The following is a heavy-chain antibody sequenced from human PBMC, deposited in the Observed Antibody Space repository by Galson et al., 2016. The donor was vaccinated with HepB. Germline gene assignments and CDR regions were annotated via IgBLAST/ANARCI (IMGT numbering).Heavy chain of an antibody. D-gene: IGHD4-11*01. CDR3: ARIFPYTNYVGSFDY. J-gene: IGHJ4*02. Sequence: SETLSLTCTVSGDSVHSGNWWTWVRQSPGKGLEWIGEIYYSVYTSGETNYNTSLKSRVTISLDTSKNQFPLKLRSVTAADTAVYYCARIFPYTNYVGSFDYWGQGALVTVSS. CDR1: GDSVHSGNW. CDR2: IYYSVYTSGET. V-gene: IGHV4-4*02.